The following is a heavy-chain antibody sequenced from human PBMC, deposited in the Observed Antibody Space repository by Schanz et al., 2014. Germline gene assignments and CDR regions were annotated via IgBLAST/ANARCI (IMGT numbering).Heavy chain of an antibody. CDR2: LIPITGIT. Sequence: QVQLVQSGAEVKKPGSSVKVSCTASGDTFRSYTINWVRHTPGQGLECMGRLIPITGITIYALKFQGRVTFTADKSTSTAFLEVNSLRSEETAVYYCARAGYDPSLTHWGQGTLVTVSS. CDR3: ARAGYDPSLTH. CDR1: GDTFRSYT. D-gene: IGHD5-12*01. V-gene: IGHV1-69*02. J-gene: IGHJ4*02.